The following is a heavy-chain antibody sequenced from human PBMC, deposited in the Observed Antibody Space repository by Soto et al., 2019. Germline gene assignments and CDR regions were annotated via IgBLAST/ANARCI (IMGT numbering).Heavy chain of an antibody. CDR3: AISIYRTGTTSY. D-gene: IGHD1-7*01. J-gene: IGHJ4*02. Sequence: EVQLAESGGGLVQPGGSLRLSCVASGVTFSSYWMHWVRQAPGKGLVWVSRMSNDGGGISYADSVKGRFTISRDNAKNTLYLQMNSLRVEDTAVYYCAISIYRTGTTSYWGQGTLVTVSS. V-gene: IGHV3-74*01. CDR2: MSNDGGGI. CDR1: GVTFSSYW.